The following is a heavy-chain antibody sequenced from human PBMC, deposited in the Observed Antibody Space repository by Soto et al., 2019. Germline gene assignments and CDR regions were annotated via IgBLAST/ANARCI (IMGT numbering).Heavy chain of an antibody. CDR1: GFSLNTDGEG. D-gene: IGHD3-10*01. V-gene: IGHV2-5*02. CDR3: AHSRNLITEDAQVGDFDY. J-gene: IGHJ4*02. Sequence: QITLKESGPTQVKPTQTLTLTCSFSGFSLNTDGEGVGWVRQPPGEALEWLALIYWDADERYSPSLKTRLTITKDPSKNQVGLIMTNMDPVDTATYYCAHSRNLITEDAQVGDFDYWGQGTLVTVSS. CDR2: IYWDADE.